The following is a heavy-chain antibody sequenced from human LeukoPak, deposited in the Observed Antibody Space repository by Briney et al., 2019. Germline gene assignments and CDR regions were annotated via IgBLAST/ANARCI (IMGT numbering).Heavy chain of an antibody. V-gene: IGHV4-38-2*02. J-gene: IGHJ4*02. CDR2: IYHSGST. CDR1: GYSISSGYY. D-gene: IGHD5-12*01. CDR3: ARVVDIVATMNY. Sequence: KASETLSLTCTVSGYSISSGYYWGWIRQPPGKGLEWIGSIYHSGSTYYNPSLRSRVTISVDTSKNQFSLKLSSVTAADTAVYYCARVVDIVATMNYWGQGTLVTVSS.